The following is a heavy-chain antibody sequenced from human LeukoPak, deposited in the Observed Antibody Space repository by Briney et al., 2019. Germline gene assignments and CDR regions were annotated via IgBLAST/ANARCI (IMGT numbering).Heavy chain of an antibody. D-gene: IGHD2-15*01. CDR3: ARVEGHCSGGSCYNYYFDL. Sequence: PGGSLRLSCAASGFTFSNYGMNWVRQAPGKGLEWVSSISSSSTYIYYADSVKGRFTISRDNTKKSLFLQMNSLRAEDTAVYYCARVEGHCSGGSCYNYYFDLWGRGTLVTVSS. CDR1: GFTFSNYG. CDR2: ISSSSTYI. V-gene: IGHV3-21*01. J-gene: IGHJ2*01.